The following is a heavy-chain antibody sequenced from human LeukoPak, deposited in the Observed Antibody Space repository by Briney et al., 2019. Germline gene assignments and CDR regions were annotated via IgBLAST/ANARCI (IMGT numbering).Heavy chain of an antibody. V-gene: IGHV1-2*02. Sequence: GASVKVSCKSSGNTFTGYYIHWVRQAPGQGLEWMGWINPNSGGTNYAQKFQGRVTMTRDTSISTAYMELSRLRSDDTAVYYCARVPPPPRRYYYDSSGYYYFDYWGQGTLVTVSS. J-gene: IGHJ4*02. CDR3: ARVPPPPRRYYYDSSGYYYFDY. CDR2: INPNSGGT. D-gene: IGHD3-22*01. CDR1: GNTFTGYY.